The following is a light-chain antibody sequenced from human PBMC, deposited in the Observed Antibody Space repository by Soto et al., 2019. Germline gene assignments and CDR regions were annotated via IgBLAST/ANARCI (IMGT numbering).Light chain of an antibody. CDR2: GAS. V-gene: IGKV3-15*01. Sequence: EVMMSQSPSALSVSTGERATLSCRASQSVSSNLAWYQQKPGQAPRLLIYGASTRATGIPARSSRSGSGTEFTLTISSLQSEDFAVYYCQQYNNWSRTFGQRSKV. CDR1: QSVSSN. J-gene: IGKJ1*01. CDR3: QQYNNWSRT.